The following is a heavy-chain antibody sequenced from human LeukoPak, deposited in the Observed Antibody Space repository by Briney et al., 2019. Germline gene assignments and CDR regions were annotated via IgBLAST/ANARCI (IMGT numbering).Heavy chain of an antibody. Sequence: GRSLRLSCAASGFTFSSYAMHWVRQAPGKGLEWVAVISYDGSNKYYADSVKGRFTISRDNSKNTLYLQMNSLRAEDTAVYYCARDRVEWLARYYFDYWGQGTLVTVSS. CDR2: ISYDGSNK. J-gene: IGHJ4*02. CDR1: GFTFSSYA. D-gene: IGHD6-19*01. CDR3: ARDRVEWLARYYFDY. V-gene: IGHV3-30-3*01.